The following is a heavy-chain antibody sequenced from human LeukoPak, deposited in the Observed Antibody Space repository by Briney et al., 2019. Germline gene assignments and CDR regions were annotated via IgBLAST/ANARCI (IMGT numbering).Heavy chain of an antibody. J-gene: IGHJ4*02. CDR1: GGSISSSSYY. D-gene: IGHD5-18*01. CDR3: ARGGYSYGTPDY. V-gene: IGHV4-39*01. Sequence: PSETLSLTCTVSGGSISSSSYYWGWIRQPPGTGLEWIGSIYYSGSTYYNPSLKSRVTISVDTSKNQFSLKLSSVTAADTAVYYCARGGYSYGTPDYWGQGTLVTVSS. CDR2: IYYSGST.